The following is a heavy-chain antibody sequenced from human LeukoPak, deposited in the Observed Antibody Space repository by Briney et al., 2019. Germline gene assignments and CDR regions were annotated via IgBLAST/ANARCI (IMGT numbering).Heavy chain of an antibody. V-gene: IGHV3-15*01. J-gene: IGHJ4*02. CDR2: IKNKTNGGTT. D-gene: IGHD2-2*01. CDR1: GFIFSSAW. CDR3: ARGFCTSTGCYQGPFDF. Sequence: GESLRLSCEASGFIFSSAWMTWVRQAPGKGLEWVGHIKNKTNGGTTDYAAPVKGRFSISRDDSKKTLYLQMNRLRTEDTAVYYCARGFCTSTGCYQGPFDFWGQGMLVTVSS.